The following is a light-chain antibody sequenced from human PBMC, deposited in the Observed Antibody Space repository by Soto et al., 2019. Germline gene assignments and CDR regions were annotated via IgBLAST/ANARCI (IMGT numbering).Light chain of an antibody. J-gene: IGKJ4*01. CDR3: QQYYTTPGPT. CDR1: QSVLYSSNNKNY. V-gene: IGKV4-1*01. Sequence: DIVMTQSPDSLAVSLGERATINCKSSQSVLYSSNNKNYLAWYQHKAGQPPKLLIYWASTRESGVPDRFSGSESGTDFPLTISSLQADAVAVYYCQQYYTTPGPTFGGGTKVEIK. CDR2: WAS.